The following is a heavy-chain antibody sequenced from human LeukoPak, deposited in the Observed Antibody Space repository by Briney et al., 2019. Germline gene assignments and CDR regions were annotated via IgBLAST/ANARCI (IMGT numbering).Heavy chain of an antibody. Sequence: ASVKVSCKASGYTFTGYYMHWVRQAPGQGLEWVGWINPNSGGTNYEQKVQGRVTMTRDTSISTDYMELSRLRSDDTAVYYCARVRVGLTIFGVVTPDAFDSWVQGTMVSVCS. J-gene: IGHJ3*02. V-gene: IGHV1-2*02. CDR2: INPNSGGT. CDR3: ARVRVGLTIFGVVTPDAFDS. D-gene: IGHD3-3*01. CDR1: GYTFTGYY.